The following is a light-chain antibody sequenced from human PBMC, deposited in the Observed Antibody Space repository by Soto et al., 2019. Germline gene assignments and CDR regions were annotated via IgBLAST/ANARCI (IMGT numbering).Light chain of an antibody. CDR3: CSYAGTSTHTV. V-gene: IGLV2-23*02. Sequence: QSALTQPASVSGSPGQSITISCTGTSSDVGSYKLVSWYQQHPGKAPKIMISEVSKRLSGISDRFSGSKSGSTACLTISGLQAEDEADYYCCSYAGTSTHTVFGGGTQLTVL. CDR1: SSDVGSYKL. CDR2: EVS. J-gene: IGLJ7*01.